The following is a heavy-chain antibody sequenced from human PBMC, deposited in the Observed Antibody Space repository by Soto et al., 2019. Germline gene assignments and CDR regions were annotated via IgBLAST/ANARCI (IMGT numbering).Heavy chain of an antibody. J-gene: IGHJ3*02. CDR2: IIPIFGTA. CDR3: ARRVDSGSYYPASYAFDI. D-gene: IGHD1-26*01. Sequence: QVQLVQSGAEVKKPGSSVKVSCKASGGTFSSYAISWVRQAPGQGLEWMGGIIPIFGTANYAQKFQGRVTITADESTSTAYMELSSLRSEDTAVYYCARRVDSGSYYPASYAFDIWGQGTMVTVSS. CDR1: GGTFSSYA. V-gene: IGHV1-69*12.